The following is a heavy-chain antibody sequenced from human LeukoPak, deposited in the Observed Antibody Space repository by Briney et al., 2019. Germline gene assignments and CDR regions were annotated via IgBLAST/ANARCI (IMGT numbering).Heavy chain of an antibody. V-gene: IGHV3-21*01. CDR1: GFTFSSYT. J-gene: IGHJ5*02. CDR2: ISSSSSLI. D-gene: IGHD6-13*01. Sequence: TGGSLRLSCAASGFTFSSYTMNWARQAPGKGLQWVSSISSSSSLIYYADSVKGRFTISRDNAKNSLYLQMNSLRVEDTAVYYCAREPRQIAAAKINWFDPWGQGTLVTVSS. CDR3: AREPRQIAAAKINWFDP.